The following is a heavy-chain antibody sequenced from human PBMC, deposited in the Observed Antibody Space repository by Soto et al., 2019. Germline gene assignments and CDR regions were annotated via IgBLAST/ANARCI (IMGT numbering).Heavy chain of an antibody. J-gene: IGHJ4*02. V-gene: IGHV5-51*01. D-gene: IGHD2-15*01. CDR2: IYPGDSDT. CDR1: GYTFNSDW. CDR3: AVRADRGYCSGGSCYLGALTPYY. Sequence: GESLKVSCKGSGYTFNSDWIGWVRQMPGKGLEWMGIIYPGDSDTRYSPSFQGQVTISADKSISTAYLQWSSLKASDTAMYYCAVRADRGYCSGGSCYLGALTPYYWGQGTLVTVSS.